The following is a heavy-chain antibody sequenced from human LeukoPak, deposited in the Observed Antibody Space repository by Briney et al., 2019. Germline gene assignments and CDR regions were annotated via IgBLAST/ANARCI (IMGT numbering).Heavy chain of an antibody. D-gene: IGHD1-7*01. Sequence: SQTLSLTCTVSGGSISSGDYYWNWIRQPPGKGLEWIGYIYYSGSTYYNPSLKCRVTISVDTSKNQFSLKVNSLTAADTAVYYCAREPIGTHFDYWGRGTLVTVSS. CDR2: IYYSGST. V-gene: IGHV4-30-4*01. J-gene: IGHJ4*02. CDR3: AREPIGTHFDY. CDR1: GGSISSGDYY.